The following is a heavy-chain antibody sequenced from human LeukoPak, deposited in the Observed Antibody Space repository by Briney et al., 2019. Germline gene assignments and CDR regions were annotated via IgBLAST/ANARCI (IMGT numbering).Heavy chain of an antibody. CDR1: GFTFSSYA. V-gene: IGHV3-66*01. D-gene: IGHD6-13*01. J-gene: IGHJ4*02. CDR3: ALSGSSWYLDY. CDR2: IYSGGST. Sequence: GGSLRLSCAASGFTFSSYAMSWVRQAPGKGLEWVSVIYSGGSTYYADSVKGRFTISRDNSKNTLYLQMNSLRAEDTAVYYCALSGSSWYLDYWGQGTLVTVSS.